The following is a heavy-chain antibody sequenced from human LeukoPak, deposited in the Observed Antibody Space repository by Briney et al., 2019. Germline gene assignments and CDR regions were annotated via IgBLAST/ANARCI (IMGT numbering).Heavy chain of an antibody. CDR1: GGSFSGYY. V-gene: IGHV4-59*10. Sequence: SETLSLTCAVYGGSFSGYYWSWIRQPAGKGLEWIGRIYTSGSTNYSPSLKSRVTMSVDTSKNQFSLKLSSVTAADTAVYYCARGIMVRGINYYYYGMDVWGQGTTVTVSS. D-gene: IGHD3-10*01. J-gene: IGHJ6*02. CDR2: IYTSGST. CDR3: ARGIMVRGINYYYYGMDV.